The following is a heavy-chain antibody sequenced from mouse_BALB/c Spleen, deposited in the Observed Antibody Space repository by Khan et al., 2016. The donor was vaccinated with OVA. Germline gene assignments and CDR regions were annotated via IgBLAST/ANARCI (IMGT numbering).Heavy chain of an antibody. V-gene: IGHV2-2*02. CDR2: IWSAGST. Sequence: QVQLQQSGPGLVQPSQSLSITCTVSGFSLSNYSLHWVRQSPGKGLEWLGIIWSAGSTDYNAAFISRLTISKDNSRSQVFFKMNSLQPNDTAIYXCARRGYDYGRGALFAYWGQGTLVTVSA. CDR1: GFSLSNYS. CDR3: ARRGYDYGRGALFAY. J-gene: IGHJ3*01. D-gene: IGHD2-4*01.